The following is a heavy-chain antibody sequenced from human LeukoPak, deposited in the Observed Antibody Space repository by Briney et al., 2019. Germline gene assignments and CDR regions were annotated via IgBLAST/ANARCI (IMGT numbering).Heavy chain of an antibody. CDR2: IYYSGSA. CDR3: ARRTGSYFGQFDS. CDR1: GGSIFADY. D-gene: IGHD3-10*01. Sequence: SETLSLTCSVSGGSIFADYWSWIRQPPGKGLEWIGYIYYSGSANYNPSLKSRITISVDTSKNKFSLRLRSVTAADTAIYYCARRTGSYFGQFDSWGQGTLVTVSS. J-gene: IGHJ4*02. V-gene: IGHV4-59*01.